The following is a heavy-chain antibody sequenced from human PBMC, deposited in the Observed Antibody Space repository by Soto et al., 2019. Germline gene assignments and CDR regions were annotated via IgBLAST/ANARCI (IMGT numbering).Heavy chain of an antibody. CDR2: INHSGST. J-gene: IGHJ4*02. Sequence: SKPLSLTSAVYGGSFSGYYWSWIRQPPGKGMEWIGEINHSGSTNYNPSLKSRVTISVDTSKNQFSLKLSSVTAADTAVYYCARRSGIAAGGGYWGQGPRVTV. D-gene: IGHD6-25*01. CDR3: ARRSGIAAGGGY. V-gene: IGHV4-34*01. CDR1: GGSFSGYY.